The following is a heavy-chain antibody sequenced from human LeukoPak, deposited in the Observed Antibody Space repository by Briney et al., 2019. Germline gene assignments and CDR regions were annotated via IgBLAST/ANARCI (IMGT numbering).Heavy chain of an antibody. V-gene: IGHV3-23*01. CDR2: ISGSGGST. CDR1: GFTFSSYA. D-gene: IGHD3-3*01. J-gene: IGHJ4*02. CDR3: ARYFWSGYYGDY. Sequence: PGGSLRLSCAASGFTFSSYAMSWVRQAPGKGLEWVSAISGSGGSTYYADSVKGRFTISRDNSKNTLYLQMNSLRAEDTAVYYCARYFWSGYYGDYWGQGTLVTVSS.